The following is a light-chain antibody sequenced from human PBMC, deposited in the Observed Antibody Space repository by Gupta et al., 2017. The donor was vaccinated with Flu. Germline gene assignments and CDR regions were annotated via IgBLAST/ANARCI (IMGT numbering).Light chain of an antibody. J-gene: IGLJ2*01. V-gene: IGLV2-11*01. CDR3: CSYAGSYTGDVV. Sequence: QSALTQPRPVSGSPGQAVTISFTGTSSDVGGDNYVSWYQHHPGEAPNIIIDDGNKRPSGVPDRFSGSKTGGTASLTVSGLQGEDEADYYCCSYAGSYTGDVVFDGGTKLTVL. CDR1: SSDVGGDNY. CDR2: DGN.